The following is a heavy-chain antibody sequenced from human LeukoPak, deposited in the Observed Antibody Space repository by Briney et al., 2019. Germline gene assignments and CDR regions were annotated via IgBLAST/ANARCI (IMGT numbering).Heavy chain of an antibody. V-gene: IGHV4-59*01. Sequence: ETLSLTCNVSGGPITDYYWSWIRQPPGKGLDWIGYIYFRGTTNYNPSFKRPVTISVDTSKNPFSLRLSSVTTADTAVYSCARDRFYDNSVFRRLDLWGQGALVTVSS. CDR1: GGPITDYY. D-gene: IGHD3-22*01. J-gene: IGHJ5*02. CDR3: ARDRFYDNSVFRRLDL. CDR2: IYFRGTT.